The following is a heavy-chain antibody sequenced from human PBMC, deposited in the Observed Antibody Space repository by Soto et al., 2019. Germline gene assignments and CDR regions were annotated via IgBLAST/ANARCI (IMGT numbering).Heavy chain of an antibody. J-gene: IGHJ4*02. Sequence: QVQLQESGPGLVKPSQTLSLTCTVYVGSITSSGYYWSWIRQHPGEGLEWSGFTSNSGSTSYNPSLKSRVTISVHTSSNLFSLNLKSVTDAATAVYYCARWGGSTKVDYWGQGTLVTVSP. D-gene: IGHD3-16*01. CDR3: ARWGGSTKVDY. CDR1: VGSITSSGYY. CDR2: TSNSGST. V-gene: IGHV4-31*03.